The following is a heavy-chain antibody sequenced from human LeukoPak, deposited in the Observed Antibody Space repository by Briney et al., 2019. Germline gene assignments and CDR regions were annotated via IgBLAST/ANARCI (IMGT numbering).Heavy chain of an antibody. CDR3: ARDNSVEDTAWWFDP. CDR1: GGSFSSYV. J-gene: IGHJ5*02. Sequence: SVKVSCKAFGGSFSSYVISWVRQAPGQGLEWMGGIIPIFGTANYAQKFQGRVTITADEFTSTAYMDLSSLRSEDTAVYYCARDNSVEDTAWWFDPWGQGTLVTVSS. V-gene: IGHV1-69*13. D-gene: IGHD4-23*01. CDR2: IIPIFGTA.